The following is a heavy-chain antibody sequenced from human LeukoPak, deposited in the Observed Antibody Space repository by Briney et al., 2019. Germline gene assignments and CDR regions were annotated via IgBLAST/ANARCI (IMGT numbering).Heavy chain of an antibody. CDR2: ISSSGSTI. CDR3: ARELDLYNWNYGGGYYFDY. CDR1: GFTFSDYY. V-gene: IGHV3-11*04. Sequence: GGSLRLSCAASGFTFSDYYMSWIRQAPGKGLEWVSYISSSGSTIYYADSVKGRLTISRDNAKNSLYLQMNSLRAEDTAVYYCARELDLYNWNYGGGYYFDYWGQGTLVTVSS. J-gene: IGHJ4*02. D-gene: IGHD1-7*01.